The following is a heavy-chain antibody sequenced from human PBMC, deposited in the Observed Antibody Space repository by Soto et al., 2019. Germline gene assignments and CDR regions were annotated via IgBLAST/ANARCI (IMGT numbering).Heavy chain of an antibody. D-gene: IGHD6-13*01. CDR3: AGIRIAAAGGGLEV. V-gene: IGHV4-30-2*01. CDR1: AGSINSGDYA. CDR2: IYHSGST. J-gene: IGHJ6*02. Sequence: SETLSLTCGVSAGSINSGDYAWSWIRQPPGKGLEWMGYIYHSGSTYYNPSLKSRVTILVDRSKNQFSLKLSSVTAADTAVYYCAGIRIAAAGGGLEVWGQGTRVTVSS.